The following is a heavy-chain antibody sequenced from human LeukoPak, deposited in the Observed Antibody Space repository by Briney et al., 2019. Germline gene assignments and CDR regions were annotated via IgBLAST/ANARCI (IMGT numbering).Heavy chain of an antibody. D-gene: IGHD6-19*01. Sequence: ASVKVSCKVSGYTLTELSMHWVRQAPGKGLEWMGGFDPEDGETIYAQKFQGRVTMTEDTSTDTAYMELSSLRSEDTAVYYCATVSPLSGSSGWYYPCEYWGQGTLVTVSS. V-gene: IGHV1-24*01. CDR2: FDPEDGET. CDR1: GYTLTELS. CDR3: ATVSPLSGSSGWYYPCEY. J-gene: IGHJ4*02.